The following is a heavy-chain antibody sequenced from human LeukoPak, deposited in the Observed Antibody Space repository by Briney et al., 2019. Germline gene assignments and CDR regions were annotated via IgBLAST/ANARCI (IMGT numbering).Heavy chain of an antibody. D-gene: IGHD1-26*01. CDR2: IKQDGSEK. Sequence: GGSLRLSCAASGFTFSSYWMNWVRQAPGKGLEWVANIKQDGSEKYYVDSVKGRFTISRDNSKDTLYLQTNSLRAEDTAVYYCATDRNSGKYYDYWGQGTLVSVSS. CDR3: ATDRNSGKYYDY. J-gene: IGHJ4*02. CDR1: GFTFSSYW. V-gene: IGHV3-7*01.